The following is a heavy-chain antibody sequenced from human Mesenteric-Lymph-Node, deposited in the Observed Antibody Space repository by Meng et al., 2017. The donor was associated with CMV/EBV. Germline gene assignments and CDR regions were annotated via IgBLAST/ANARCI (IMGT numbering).Heavy chain of an antibody. CDR2: LSYRGYT. J-gene: IGHJ5*02. V-gene: IGHV4-61*08. CDR3: ARMGYSDGHEVDL. D-gene: IGHD5-18*01. CDR1: GASVSSTGYY. Sequence: SETLSLTCSVSGASVSSTGYYWSWIRQPPGKGLEWVAHLSYRGYTFYNPSLKSRVTISVDTSKNQFSLKLTSVTASDTAVYYCARMGYSDGHEVDLWGQGTLVTVSS.